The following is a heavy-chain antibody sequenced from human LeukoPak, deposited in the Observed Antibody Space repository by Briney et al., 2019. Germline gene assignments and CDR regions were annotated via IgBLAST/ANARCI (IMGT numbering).Heavy chain of an antibody. J-gene: IGHJ4*02. V-gene: IGHV1-69*06. CDR2: IIPIFGTA. D-gene: IGHD6-13*01. CDR3: ARGRAAAGNDY. Sequence: SVKVSCKASGGTFSSYAISWVRQAPGQGLEWMGGIIPIFGTANYAQKFQGRVTITADKSTSTAYMELSSLRSEDTAMYYCARGRAAAGNDYWGQGTLVTVSS. CDR1: GGTFSSYA.